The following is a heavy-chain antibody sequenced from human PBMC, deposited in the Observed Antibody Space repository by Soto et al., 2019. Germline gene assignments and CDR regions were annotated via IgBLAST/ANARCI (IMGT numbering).Heavy chain of an antibody. Sequence: QVQLVESGGGVVQPGRSLRLSCAASGFTFSSYGMHWVRQAPGKGLEWVAVISYDGSNKYYADSVKGRFTISRDNSKNTLYLQMNSLRAEDTAVYYCAKVITMIVVVITRLTGMDVWGQGTTVTVSS. J-gene: IGHJ6*02. CDR1: GFTFSSYG. CDR3: AKVITMIVVVITRLTGMDV. V-gene: IGHV3-30*18. D-gene: IGHD3-22*01. CDR2: ISYDGSNK.